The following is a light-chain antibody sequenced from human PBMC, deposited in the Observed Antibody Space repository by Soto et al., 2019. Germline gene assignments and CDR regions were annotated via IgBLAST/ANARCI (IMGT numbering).Light chain of an antibody. Sequence: QSVLTQPPSASGTPGQRVTISCSGSSSNIGSNYVYWYQQLPGTAPKLLIYRNNQRPSGVPDRFSGSKSGTSASLAISGLRSEDEAHYYCAAWDDSLSGPDVFGTGTKVTVL. CDR1: SSNIGSNY. V-gene: IGLV1-47*01. CDR2: RNN. CDR3: AAWDDSLSGPDV. J-gene: IGLJ1*01.